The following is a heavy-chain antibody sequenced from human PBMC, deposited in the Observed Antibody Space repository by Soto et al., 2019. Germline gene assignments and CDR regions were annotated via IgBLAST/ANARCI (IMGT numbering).Heavy chain of an antibody. CDR3: AMDLYGGSSRFDY. D-gene: IGHD2-15*01. V-gene: IGHV3-30*03. CDR1: GFTFSNNG. J-gene: IGHJ4*02. CDR2: ISSDGSKK. Sequence: QVQLVESGGGVVQPGRSLRLSCVASGFTFSNNGIHWVRQAPGKGLEWVAVISSDGSKKYYADSVKGRFTISRDNSKNTLYLQMNSLREEDTAVYYCAMDLYGGSSRFDYWGQGTLVTLSS.